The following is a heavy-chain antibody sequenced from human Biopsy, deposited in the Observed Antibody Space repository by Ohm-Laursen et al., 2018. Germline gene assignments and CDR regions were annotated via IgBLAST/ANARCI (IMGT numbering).Heavy chain of an antibody. V-gene: IGHV3-30*18. CDR3: AKQEGVAYGDIDY. CDR1: GFTLTNSG. D-gene: IGHD3-10*01. Sequence: SLRLSCTASGFTLTNSGMHWVRQAPGKGLEWVALISYDGSYKNYGDSVKGRFTISRDNPKNTLYLQMNSLRPEDTAVYYCAKQEGVAYGDIDYWGQGTLVTVSS. J-gene: IGHJ4*02. CDR2: ISYDGSYK.